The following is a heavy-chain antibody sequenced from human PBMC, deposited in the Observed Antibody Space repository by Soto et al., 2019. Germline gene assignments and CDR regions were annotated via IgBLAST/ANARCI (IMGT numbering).Heavy chain of an antibody. V-gene: IGHV4-31*03. D-gene: IGHD5-18*01. CDR2: ITYGGSI. J-gene: IGHJ4*02. CDR1: GASITNYDFF. Sequence: SETLSLTCTVSGASITNYDFFWSWVRRHPDKGLEWLAYITYGGSIYYNPSLRSRLSVSIDKSKSQFSLNVRSVTAADTAVYFCAKMERTHLWLLVQNWGQGLPVTVSS. CDR3: AKMERTHLWLLVQN.